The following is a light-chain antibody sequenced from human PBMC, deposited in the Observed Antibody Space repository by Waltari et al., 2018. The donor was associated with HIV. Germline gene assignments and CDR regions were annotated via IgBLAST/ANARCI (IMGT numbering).Light chain of an antibody. CDR3: ASWDDKLDGWV. Sequence: QSLLPQPPSASGTPGQRVTISCSGSYSNLGSTTVNWHQQLPGSAPRALIYNNDQRPSGVPDRFSGSKSGTSASLAISGLQSEDQGDYYCASWDDKLDGWVFGGGTRLTVL. CDR1: YSNLGSTT. V-gene: IGLV1-44*01. J-gene: IGLJ3*02. CDR2: NND.